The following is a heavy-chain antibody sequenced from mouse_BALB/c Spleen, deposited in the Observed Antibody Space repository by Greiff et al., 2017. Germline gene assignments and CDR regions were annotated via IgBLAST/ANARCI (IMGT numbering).Heavy chain of an antibody. J-gene: IGHJ3*01. CDR1: GYTFTDYW. Sequence: VQLQQPGAELVMPGASVKMSCKASGYTFTDYWMHWVKQRPGQGLEWIGAIDTSDSYTSYNQKFKGKATLTVDESSSTAYMQLSSLTSEDSAVYYCAREGPYYGNYGFAYWGQGTLVTVSA. CDR3: AREGPYYGNYGFAY. CDR2: IDTSDSYT. V-gene: IGHV1-69*01. D-gene: IGHD2-10*01.